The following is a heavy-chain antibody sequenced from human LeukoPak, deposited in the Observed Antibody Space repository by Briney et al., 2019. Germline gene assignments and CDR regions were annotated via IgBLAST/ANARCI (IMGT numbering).Heavy chain of an antibody. CDR3: ARECPNWFDP. J-gene: IGHJ5*02. Sequence: SETLSLTCTVSGGSISSYYWSWIRQPAGKGLEWIGRIYTSGTTTYNPSLNSRVTISLDTSKNQFSLKLSSVTAADTAVYYCARECPNWFDPWGQGTLVTVSS. CDR2: IYTSGTT. V-gene: IGHV4-4*07. CDR1: GGSISSYY. D-gene: IGHD5/OR15-5a*01.